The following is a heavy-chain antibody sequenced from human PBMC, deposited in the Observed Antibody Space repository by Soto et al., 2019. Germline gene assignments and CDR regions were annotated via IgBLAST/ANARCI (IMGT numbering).Heavy chain of an antibody. V-gene: IGHV4-39*01. D-gene: IGHD5-12*01. J-gene: IGHJ4*02. Sequence: SETLSLTCTVSGGSISGSSYYWGWIRQPPGKGLEWIGSIYYSGSTYYNPSLKSRVTISVDTSKNQFSLKLSSVTAADTAVYYCASSLRSYYFDYWGQGTLVTVSS. CDR1: GGSISGSSYY. CDR3: ASSLRSYYFDY. CDR2: IYYSGST.